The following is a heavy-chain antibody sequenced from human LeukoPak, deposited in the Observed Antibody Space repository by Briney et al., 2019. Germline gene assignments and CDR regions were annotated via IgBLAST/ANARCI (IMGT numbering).Heavy chain of an antibody. CDR3: ARVGGTNYYYYGMDV. Sequence: PSETLSLTCTVSGGSISSYYCSWIRQPPGKGLEWIGYIYYSGSTNYNPSLKSRVTISVDTSKNQFSLKLSSVTAADTAVYYCARVGGTNYYYYGMDVWGQGTTVTVPS. V-gene: IGHV4-59*01. CDR1: GGSISSYY. J-gene: IGHJ6*02. D-gene: IGHD4-23*01. CDR2: IYYSGST.